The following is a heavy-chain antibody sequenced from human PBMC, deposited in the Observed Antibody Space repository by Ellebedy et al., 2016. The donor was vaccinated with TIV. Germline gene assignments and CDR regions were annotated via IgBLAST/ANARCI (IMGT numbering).Heavy chain of an antibody. D-gene: IGHD6-13*01. J-gene: IGHJ2*01. CDR2: ISAYNGNT. CDR3: ARGDWYSSSWYFDL. Sequence: ASVKVSXXASGYTFSTYGISWVRQAPGQGLEWMGWISAYNGNTNYAQKLQGRVTMTTDTSTSTAYMELRSLRSDDTAVYYCARGDWYSSSWYFDLWGRGTLVTVSS. V-gene: IGHV1-18*01. CDR1: GYTFSTYG.